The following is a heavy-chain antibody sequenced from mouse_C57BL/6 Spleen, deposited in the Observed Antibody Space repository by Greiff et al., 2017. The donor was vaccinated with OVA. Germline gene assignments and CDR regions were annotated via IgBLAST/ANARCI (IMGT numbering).Heavy chain of an antibody. CDR2: ISSGGGYT. Sequence: EVKLVESGGDLVKPGGSLKLSCAASGFTFSSYGMSWVRQTPDKRLEWVATISSGGGYTYYPDSVKGRFTISRDNAKNTLYLQMSSLKSEYTAMYYCARSWDYWGQGTTLTVSS. CDR3: ARSWDY. V-gene: IGHV5-6*01. J-gene: IGHJ2*01. CDR1: GFTFSSYG.